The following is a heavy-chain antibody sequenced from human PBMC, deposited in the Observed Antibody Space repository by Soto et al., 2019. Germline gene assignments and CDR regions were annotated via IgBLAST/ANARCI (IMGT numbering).Heavy chain of an antibody. J-gene: IGHJ4*02. V-gene: IGHV4-30-2*01. Sequence: TLSLTCAVSGGSISSGGYSWSWIRQPPGKGLEWIGYIYHSGSTYYNPSLKSRVTISVDRSKNQFSLKLSSVTAADTAVYYGARGPPFYWGQGTLVTVSS. CDR3: ARGPPFY. CDR1: GGSISSGGYS. CDR2: IYHSGST.